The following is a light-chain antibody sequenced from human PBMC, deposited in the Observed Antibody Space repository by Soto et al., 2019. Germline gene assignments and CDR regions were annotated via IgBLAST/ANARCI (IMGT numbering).Light chain of an antibody. Sequence: EIVMTQSPATLSVSPGERATLSCRASQSVSSKLGWYQQKPGQAPRLLIYGASIRATGIPARFSGSGSGTEFTLTNSSLQSEDFAVSYCQQYNNWPRTFGPGTKVDIK. CDR3: QQYNNWPRT. CDR2: GAS. CDR1: QSVSSK. J-gene: IGKJ3*01. V-gene: IGKV3-15*01.